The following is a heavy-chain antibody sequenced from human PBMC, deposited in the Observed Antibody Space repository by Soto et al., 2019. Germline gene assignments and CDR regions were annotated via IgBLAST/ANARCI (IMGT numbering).Heavy chain of an antibody. D-gene: IGHD5-12*01. CDR1: GFHFSTYS. CDR2: ITANSDYT. CDR3: TRVDGYTHPIDS. J-gene: IGHJ4*02. Sequence: PXESLSLSCAASGFHFSTYSMSWVRRAPGKGLEWVSSITANSDYTYHADSLKGRFTISRDNAKSSLYLQMNNLRVDDTALYFCTRVDGYTHPIDSWGQGTLVTVSS. V-gene: IGHV3-21*01.